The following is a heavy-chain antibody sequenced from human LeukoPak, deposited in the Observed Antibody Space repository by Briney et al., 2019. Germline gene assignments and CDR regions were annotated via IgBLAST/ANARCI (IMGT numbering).Heavy chain of an antibody. Sequence: PGGSLRLSCAASGFTVSSNYMSWVRQAPGKGLEWVSVIYSGGSTYYADSVKGRFTISRDNSKNTLYLQMNSLRAEDTAVYYCARDLAHGDYGYWGQGTLVTVSS. D-gene: IGHD4-17*01. CDR3: ARDLAHGDYGY. CDR2: IYSGGST. CDR1: GFTVSSNY. V-gene: IGHV3-53*01. J-gene: IGHJ4*02.